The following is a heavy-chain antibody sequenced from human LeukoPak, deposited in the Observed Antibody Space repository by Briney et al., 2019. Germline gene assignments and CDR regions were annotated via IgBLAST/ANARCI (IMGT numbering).Heavy chain of an antibody. J-gene: IGHJ5*02. CDR2: IYYSGST. D-gene: IGHD3-10*01. CDR1: GGSISSYY. Sequence: SETLSLTCTVSGGSISSYYWSWIRQPPGKGLEWIGYIYYSGSTNYNPSLKSRVTISVDTSKNQFSLKLSSVTAADTAVYYCARRPGSGSYTNWFDPWGQGTLVTVSS. CDR3: ARRPGSGSYTNWFDP. V-gene: IGHV4-59*12.